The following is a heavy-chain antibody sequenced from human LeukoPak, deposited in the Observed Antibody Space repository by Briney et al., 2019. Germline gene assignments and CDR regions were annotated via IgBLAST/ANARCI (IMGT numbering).Heavy chain of an antibody. V-gene: IGHV3-23*01. CDR2: ITRSGTNT. CDR1: GFKFDDYA. CDR3: ARIHLDTNMASDF. J-gene: IGHJ4*02. D-gene: IGHD5-18*01. Sequence: GGSLRLSCAVSGFKFDDYAMHWVRQAPGRGLEWVSTITRSGTNTYSAVSVKGRFTISRDNSKNTLYLQMNSLRAEDTAVYYCARIHLDTNMASDFWGQGTLVTVSS.